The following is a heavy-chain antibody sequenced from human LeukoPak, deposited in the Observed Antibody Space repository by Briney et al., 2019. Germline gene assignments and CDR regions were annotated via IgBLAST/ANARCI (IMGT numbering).Heavy chain of an antibody. V-gene: IGHV3-7*01. CDR3: ARPIYSSSSDAFNI. J-gene: IGHJ3*02. D-gene: IGHD2-2*01. Sequence: GGSLRLSCAASGFTFTSYGMSWVRQAPGKGLECVARINHDGGKAYYADSFKGRFTISRDKAKNTLFLQLSSLRSEDTAVYYCARPIYSSSSDAFNIWGQGTMVTVSS. CDR2: INHDGGKA. CDR1: GFTFTSYG.